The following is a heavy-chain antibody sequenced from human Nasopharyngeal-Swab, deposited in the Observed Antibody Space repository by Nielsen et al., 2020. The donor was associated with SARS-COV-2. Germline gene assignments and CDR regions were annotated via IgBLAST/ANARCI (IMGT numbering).Heavy chain of an antibody. V-gene: IGHV3-15*07. CDR1: GFTFSNAW. CDR3: TTDFPSQYFYYYMDV. Sequence: ESLKISCAASGFTFSNAWMNWVRQAPGKGLEWVGRIKSKTDGGTTDYAAPVKGRFTVSRDDSKNTLYLQMNSLKTEDTAVYYCTTDFPSQYFYYYMDVWGKGTTVTVSS. CDR2: IKSKTDGGTT. J-gene: IGHJ6*03.